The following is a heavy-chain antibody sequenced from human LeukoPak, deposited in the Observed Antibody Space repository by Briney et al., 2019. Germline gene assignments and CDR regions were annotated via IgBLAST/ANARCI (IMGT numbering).Heavy chain of an antibody. J-gene: IGHJ5*02. CDR3: ARGGGYVNWFDP. CDR2: MNPNSGNT. Sequence: ASVKVSCKASGYTFTSYDINWVRQAPGQGLEWMGWMNPNSGNTGYAQKFQGRVTMTRNTSISTAYMELSSLRSEDTAVYYCARGGGYVNWFDPWGQGTLVTVSS. CDR1: GYTFTSYD. V-gene: IGHV1-8*01. D-gene: IGHD3-16*01.